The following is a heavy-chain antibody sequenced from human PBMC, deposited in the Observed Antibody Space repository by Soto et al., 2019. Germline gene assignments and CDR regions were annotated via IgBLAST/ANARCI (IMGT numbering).Heavy chain of an antibody. Sequence: QVQLVQSGAEVKKPRASVKVSCKASGYTFTGYYMHWVRQAPGQGLEWMGWINPNSGGTNYAQKFQVWGTMTRDTSISTAYMELSRLRSDDTAVYYCARVQRSSGYWSGMDVWGQGTTVTVSS. CDR3: ARVQRSSGYWSGMDV. V-gene: IGHV1-2*04. CDR1: GYTFTGYY. J-gene: IGHJ6*02. CDR2: INPNSGGT. D-gene: IGHD3-22*01.